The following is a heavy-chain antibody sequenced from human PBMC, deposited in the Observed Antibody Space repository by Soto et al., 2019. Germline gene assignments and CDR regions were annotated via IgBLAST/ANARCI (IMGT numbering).Heavy chain of an antibody. D-gene: IGHD3-22*01. CDR2: IDPSDSQT. CDR1: GYSFAGYW. CDR3: ARQPYDSDTRPNFHDYCDS. Sequence: GESMPISCKGSGYSFAGYWITWVRQKPGKGLEWMGRIDPSDSQTYYSPSFRGHVTISATKSITTVFLQWSSLRASDTAMYHWARQPYDSDTRPNFHDYCDSWCQGIPVSASS. V-gene: IGHV5-10-1*01. J-gene: IGHJ4*02.